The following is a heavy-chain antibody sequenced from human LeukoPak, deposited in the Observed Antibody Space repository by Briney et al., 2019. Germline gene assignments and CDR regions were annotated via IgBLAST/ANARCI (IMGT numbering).Heavy chain of an antibody. CDR3: ARGQYCTNGVCYDAFDI. D-gene: IGHD2-8*01. CDR2: ISSASSYA. Sequence: GGSLRLSCAASGFTFSDYYMSWIRQAPGKGLEWVSYISSASSYASYADSVKGRFTISRDNAKNSLYLQMNSLRAEDTAVYYCARGQYCTNGVCYDAFDIWGQGTMVTVSS. J-gene: IGHJ3*02. CDR1: GFTFSDYY. V-gene: IGHV3-11*06.